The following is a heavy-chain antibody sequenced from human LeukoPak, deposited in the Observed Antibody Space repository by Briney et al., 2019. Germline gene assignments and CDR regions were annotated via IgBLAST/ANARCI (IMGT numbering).Heavy chain of an antibody. D-gene: IGHD6-19*01. CDR1: GGSFSGYY. CDR2: INHSGST. V-gene: IGHV4-34*01. CDR3: ARRWPVVDY. Sequence: PSETLSLTCAVYGGSFSGYYWSWIRQPPGKGLEWIGEINHSGSTNYNPSLKSRVTISVDTSKNQFSLKLSSVTAADTAVYYCARRWPVVDYWGQGTLVTVSS. J-gene: IGHJ4*02.